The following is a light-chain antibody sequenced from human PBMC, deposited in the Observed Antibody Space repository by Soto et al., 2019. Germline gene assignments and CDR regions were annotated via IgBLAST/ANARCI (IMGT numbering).Light chain of an antibody. CDR2: KAS. CDR3: QQLNSYPLT. J-gene: IGKJ4*01. CDR1: QSISSW. V-gene: IGKV1-5*03. Sequence: DIQMTQSPSTLSASVGYRFTITCRASQSISSWLAWYQQKPGKAPKLLIYKASTLKSGVPSRFSGSESGAVFTLRISSLQPEDFATYYCQQLNSYPLTFGGGTKVDIK.